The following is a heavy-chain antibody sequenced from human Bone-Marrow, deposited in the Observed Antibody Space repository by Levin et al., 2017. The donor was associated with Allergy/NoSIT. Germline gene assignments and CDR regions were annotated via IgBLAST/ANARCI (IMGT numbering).Heavy chain of an antibody. CDR2: ISGSGDT. V-gene: IGHV3-23*01. Sequence: GESLKISCAASGFTFSTYAMSWVRQAPGNGLEWVSVISGSGDTYYADSVKGRFTISRDNSKDTLYLQMNSLRAEDTALYYCARRQGYGEFDYWGQGTLVTVSS. J-gene: IGHJ4*02. CDR3: ARRQGYGEFDY. D-gene: IGHD5-18*01. CDR1: GFTFSTYA.